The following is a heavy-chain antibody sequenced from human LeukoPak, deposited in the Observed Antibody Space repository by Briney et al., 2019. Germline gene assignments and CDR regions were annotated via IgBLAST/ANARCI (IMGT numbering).Heavy chain of an antibody. D-gene: IGHD2-15*01. CDR1: GFTFSSFA. CDR3: ARGGYSYY. Sequence: PGGSLRLSCAASGFTFSSFAMSWVRQAPGKGLEWVSPISGSGDTTYYADSVKGRFTISRDNSKNTLYLQMNSLRAEDTAVYYCARGGYSYYWGQGTLVTVSS. CDR2: ISGSGDTT. V-gene: IGHV3-23*01. J-gene: IGHJ4*02.